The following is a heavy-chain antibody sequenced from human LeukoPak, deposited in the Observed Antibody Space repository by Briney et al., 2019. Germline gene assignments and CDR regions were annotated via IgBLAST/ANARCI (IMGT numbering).Heavy chain of an antibody. CDR3: ARGDYGDHNYYYYGMDV. CDR1: GGSISSYY. J-gene: IGHJ6*02. CDR2: IYYSGST. D-gene: IGHD4-17*01. V-gene: IGHV4-59*01. Sequence: SETLSLTCTVSGGSISSYYWSWIRQPPGKGLEWIGYIYYSGSTNYNPSLKSRVTISVDTSKNQFSLKLSSVTAADTAVYYCARGDYGDHNYYYYGMDVWGRGTTVTVSS.